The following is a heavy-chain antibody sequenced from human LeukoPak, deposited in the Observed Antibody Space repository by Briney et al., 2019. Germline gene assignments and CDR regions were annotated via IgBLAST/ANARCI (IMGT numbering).Heavy chain of an antibody. CDR3: ARDGGGSWYFFDY. CDR1: GLTFSSYG. J-gene: IGHJ4*02. D-gene: IGHD6-13*01. Sequence: GRSLRLSCAASGLTFSSYGMHWVRQAPGKGLEWVAVIWYDGSNKYYADSVKGRFTISRDNSKNTLYLQMNSLRAEDTAVYYCARDGGGSWYFFDYWGQGTLVTVSS. V-gene: IGHV3-33*01. CDR2: IWYDGSNK.